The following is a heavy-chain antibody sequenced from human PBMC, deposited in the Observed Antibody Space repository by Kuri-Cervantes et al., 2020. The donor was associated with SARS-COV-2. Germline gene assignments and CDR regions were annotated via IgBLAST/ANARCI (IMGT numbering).Heavy chain of an antibody. CDR2: IYYSGST. CDR3: ARTYYYDSSGLPDAFDI. V-gene: IGHV4-31*01. D-gene: IGHD3-22*01. J-gene: IGHJ3*02. CDR1: GGSISSGGYY. Sequence: SETLSLTCTLSGGSISSGGYYWSWIRQHPGKGLEWIGYIYYSGSTYYNPSLKSLVTISVDTSKNQFSLKLSSVTAADTAVYYCARTYYYDSSGLPDAFDIWGQGTMVTVSS.